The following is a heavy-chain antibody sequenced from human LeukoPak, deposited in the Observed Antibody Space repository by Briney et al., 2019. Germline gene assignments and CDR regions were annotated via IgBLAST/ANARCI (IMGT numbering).Heavy chain of an antibody. V-gene: IGHV1-2*06. Sequence: VSVKGSCKASGYNFPNYHMAWVWHAPGQGLEWMGRIYPSSGGTNYAQKFQGRITLTTDTSINTAYMELSRLRFDDTAVYYCARDLPFEDWGQGTLVTVSS. CDR1: GYNFPNYH. CDR2: IYPSSGGT. J-gene: IGHJ4*02. CDR3: ARDLPFED. D-gene: IGHD2/OR15-2a*01.